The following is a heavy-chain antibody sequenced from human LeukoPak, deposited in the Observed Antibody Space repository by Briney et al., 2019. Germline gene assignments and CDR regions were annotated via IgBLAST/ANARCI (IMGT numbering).Heavy chain of an antibody. J-gene: IGHJ3*02. CDR2: IYSGGNT. V-gene: IGHV3-66*01. CDR1: GFTVSRNN. CDR3: ARDTENSTYGWGAFDI. Sequence: PGGSLRLSCAASGFTVSRNNMNWVRQAPGKGLEWVSVIYSGGNTYYADSVKDRFTIPRDKSKNTLYLQMSGLRTDDTAVYYCARDTENSTYGWGAFDIWAQGTMVTVSS. D-gene: IGHD2/OR15-2a*01.